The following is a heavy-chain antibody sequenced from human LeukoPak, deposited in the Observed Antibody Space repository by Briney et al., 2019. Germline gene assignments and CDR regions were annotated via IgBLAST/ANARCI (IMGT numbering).Heavy chain of an antibody. V-gene: IGHV1-18*01. CDR3: ARCGPSVTMFFDY. Sequence: TSVQVSCKASGYPFSMSTIAWVRQAPGQGLEWMGFISADNGNTNYAQKFQGRVTMTTDTSTSTAYMDLRSLRRDDTAVYYCARCGPSVTMFFDYWGQGTLVTVSS. CDR1: GYPFSMST. CDR2: ISADNGNT. J-gene: IGHJ4*02. D-gene: IGHD4-17*01.